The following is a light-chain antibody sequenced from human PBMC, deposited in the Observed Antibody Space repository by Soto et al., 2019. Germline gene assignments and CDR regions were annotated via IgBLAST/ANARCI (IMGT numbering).Light chain of an antibody. Sequence: QSVLTQPASVSGSPGQSITISCTGTSGDIGSYNRVSWYQQHPGKAPKLIIYEVTDQPSGVSNRFSGSKSGNTASLTISGLQAEDEDEYYCSSYTNINTRACVFGTGTKVTVL. J-gene: IGLJ1*01. CDR2: EVT. V-gene: IGLV2-14*01. CDR3: SSYTNINTRACV. CDR1: SGDIGSYNR.